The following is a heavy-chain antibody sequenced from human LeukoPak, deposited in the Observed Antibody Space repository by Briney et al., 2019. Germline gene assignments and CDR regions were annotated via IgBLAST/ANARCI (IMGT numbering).Heavy chain of an antibody. CDR3: ARGPSGSYYWWFDP. V-gene: IGHV4-4*07. CDR1: GGSISSYY. CDR2: IYTSGST. D-gene: IGHD1-26*01. Sequence: SETLSLTCTVSGGSISSYYWGWIRQPAGKGLEWIGRIYTSGSTNYNPSLKSRVTISVDKSKNQFSLKLSSVTAADTAVYYCARGPSGSYYWWFDPWGQGTLVTVSS. J-gene: IGHJ5*02.